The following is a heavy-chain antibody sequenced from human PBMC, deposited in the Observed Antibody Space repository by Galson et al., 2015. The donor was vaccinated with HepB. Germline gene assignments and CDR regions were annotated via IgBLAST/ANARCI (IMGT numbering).Heavy chain of an antibody. Sequence: QSGAEVKKPGESLKISCKGSGYSFTSYWIGWVRQMPGKGLEWMGIIYPGDSDTRYSPSFQGQVTISADKSISTAYLQWSSLKAPDTAMYYCARQGGPNIVVVPADYDAFDIWGQGTMVTVSS. J-gene: IGHJ3*02. D-gene: IGHD2-2*01. CDR1: GYSFTSYW. CDR3: ARQGGPNIVVVPADYDAFDI. V-gene: IGHV5-51*01. CDR2: IYPGDSDT.